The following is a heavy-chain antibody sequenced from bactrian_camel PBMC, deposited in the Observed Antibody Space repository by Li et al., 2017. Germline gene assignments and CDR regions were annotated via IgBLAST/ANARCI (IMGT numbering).Heavy chain of an antibody. J-gene: IGHJ4*01. CDR1: GYIRARNC. D-gene: IGHD3*01. CDR2: IYSAGGSA. Sequence: HVQLVESGGGSVPPGGSLRLSCAASGYIRARNCMLWFRQAPGKVREGVASIYSAGGSAYYIDSVKGRFTISQDTAKKTLYLQMNSLKPEDTAMYYCATLSCRRGLSAMVRLHDQWGRGTQVTVSS. V-gene: IGHV3S1*01. CDR3: ATLSCRRGLSAMVRLHDQ.